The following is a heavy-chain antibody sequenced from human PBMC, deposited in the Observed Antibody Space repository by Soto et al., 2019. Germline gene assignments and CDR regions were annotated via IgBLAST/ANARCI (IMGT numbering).Heavy chain of an antibody. CDR3: ARVRGDSGGKGGLNY. CDR1: GGSVSSGSYY. Sequence: QVQLQESGPGLVKPSETLSLTCTVSGGSVSSGSYYWSWIRQPPGKGLEWIGYIYYSGSTNYNPSRKSRVTISVDKSKNQFSLKVSSVAAADTAVYYCARVRGDSGGKGGLNYWGQGTLVTVSS. D-gene: IGHD4-17*01. CDR2: IYYSGST. J-gene: IGHJ4*02. V-gene: IGHV4-61*01.